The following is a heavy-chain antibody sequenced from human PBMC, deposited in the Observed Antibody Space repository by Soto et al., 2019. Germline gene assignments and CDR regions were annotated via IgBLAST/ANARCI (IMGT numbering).Heavy chain of an antibody. J-gene: IGHJ5*02. Sequence: QVQLVQSGAEVKKPGASVKVSCKASGYTFTTYYMHWVRQAPGQGLEWMGIINPSNGSITYAQKFQGRGTMTRDTSTSTFYMELSSLRSDDSAMYYWARDHCSSYTCYIRNWFDPWGQGTLVTVSS. CDR2: INPSNGSI. V-gene: IGHV1-46*01. D-gene: IGHD2-2*01. CDR3: ARDHCSSYTCYIRNWFDP. CDR1: GYTFTTYY.